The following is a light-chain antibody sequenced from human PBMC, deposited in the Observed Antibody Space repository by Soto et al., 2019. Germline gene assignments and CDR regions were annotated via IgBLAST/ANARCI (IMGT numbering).Light chain of an antibody. J-gene: IGLJ3*02. CDR1: SSDVGGYNY. CDR3: CSYAGSYPWV. CDR2: DVS. Sequence: LTQPRSVSGSPGQSVTISCTGTSSDVGGYNYVSWYQQHPGKAPKLMIYDVSKRPSGVPDRFSGSKSGNTASLTISGLQAEDEADYYCCSYAGSYPWVFGGGTKLTVL. V-gene: IGLV2-11*01.